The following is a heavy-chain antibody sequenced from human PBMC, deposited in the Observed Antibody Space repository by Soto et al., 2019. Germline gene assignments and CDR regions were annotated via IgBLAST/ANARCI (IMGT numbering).Heavy chain of an antibody. J-gene: IGHJ3*02. CDR3: ARVERGTATAVVDAFDI. CDR1: GGSVSSVSYY. V-gene: IGHV4-34*01. Sequence: QVQLQQWGAGLLKPSETLSLTCAVYGGSVSSVSYYWSWIRQPPGKGLEWIGEMSHSGGSHFNPSLKSRFSIWVDTSKKPFYLRMTSVAAADTVLYYSARVERGTATAVVDAFDIWGPGTMVTVSS. CDR2: MSHSGGS. D-gene: IGHD2-21*02.